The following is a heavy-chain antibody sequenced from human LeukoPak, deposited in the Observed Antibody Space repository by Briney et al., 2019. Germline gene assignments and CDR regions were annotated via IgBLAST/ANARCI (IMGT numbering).Heavy chain of an antibody. CDR2: INPSGGST. D-gene: IGHD3-3*01. J-gene: IGHJ6*02. CDR1: GYTFTSYY. Sequence: GASVKLSCKASGYTFTSYYMHWVRQAPGQGLEWMGIINPSGGSTSYAQKFQGRVTMTRDTSTSTVYMELSSLRSEDTAVYYCASRRYYDFWSGYPYYYYGMDVWGQGTAVTVSS. CDR3: ASRRYYDFWSGYPYYYYGMDV. V-gene: IGHV1-46*01.